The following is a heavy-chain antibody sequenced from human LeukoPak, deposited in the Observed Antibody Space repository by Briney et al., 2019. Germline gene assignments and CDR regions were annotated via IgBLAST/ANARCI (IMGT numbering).Heavy chain of an antibody. CDR1: GGSFSGYY. CDR3: AREGRNWNDAYYYMDV. V-gene: IGHV4-34*01. D-gene: IGHD1-1*01. J-gene: IGHJ6*03. Sequence: SETLSLTCAVFGGSFSGYYWNWIRQPPGKGLEWLGDIYHSGSTNYNPSLKSRVTMSVDTSKNQFSLKLSSVTAADTAVYYCAREGRNWNDAYYYMDVWGKGTTVTISS. CDR2: IYHSGST.